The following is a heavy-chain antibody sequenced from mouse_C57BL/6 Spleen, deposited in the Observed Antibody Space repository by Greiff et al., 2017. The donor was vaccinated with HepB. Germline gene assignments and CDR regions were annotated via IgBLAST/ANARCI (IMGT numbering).Heavy chain of an antibody. V-gene: IGHV3-6*01. CDR2: ISYDGSN. CDR3: ARGYDYDFDY. J-gene: IGHJ2*01. Sequence: VQLKESGPGLVKPSQSLSLTCSVTGYSITSGYYWNWIRQFPGNKLEWMGYISYDGSNNYNPSLKNRISITRDTSKNQFFLKLNSVTTEDTATYYCARGYDYDFDYWGQGTTLTVSS. D-gene: IGHD2-4*01. CDR1: GYSITSGYY.